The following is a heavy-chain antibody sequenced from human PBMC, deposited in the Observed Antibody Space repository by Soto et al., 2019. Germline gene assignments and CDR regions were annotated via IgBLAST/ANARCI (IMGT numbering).Heavy chain of an antibody. CDR1: GFTFSSYG. J-gene: IGHJ4*02. CDR3: AKDRVGATPSAFDY. D-gene: IGHD1-26*01. V-gene: IGHV3-30*18. Sequence: QPGGSLRLSCAASGFTFSSYGMHWVRQAPGKGLEWVAVISYDGSNKYYADSVKGRFTISRDNSKNTLYLQMNSLRAEDTAVYYCAKDRVGATPSAFDYWGQGTLVTVSS. CDR2: ISYDGSNK.